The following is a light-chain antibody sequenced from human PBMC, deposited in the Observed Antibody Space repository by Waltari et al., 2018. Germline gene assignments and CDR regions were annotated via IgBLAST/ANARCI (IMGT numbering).Light chain of an antibody. CDR2: QAS. Sequence: DIQMTQSPSTLSESVGDSVTITCRTSQGISSWLAWYQQTPGKAPKLLIYQASTLVGGVPSRFSGSGSGTEFTLTISSLQPDDSATYYCQQYDHYPWTFGQGTKVELK. CDR3: QQYDHYPWT. V-gene: IGKV1-5*03. J-gene: IGKJ1*01. CDR1: QGISSW.